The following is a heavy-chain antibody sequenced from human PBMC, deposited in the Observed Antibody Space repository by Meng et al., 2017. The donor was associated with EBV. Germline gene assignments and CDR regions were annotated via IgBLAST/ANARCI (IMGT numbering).Heavy chain of an antibody. CDR2: LIPMVGAP. V-gene: IGHV1-69*01. CDR1: GGTFRSDA. D-gene: IGHD3-10*01. Sequence: VQLLQSGAEVKKPVSSVQVSCRSSGGTFRSDAVSWVRQAPGQGLEWRGGLIPMVGAPHYAQKFQGRVTIIADESTSTHSMELNSLRSEDTAMYYCASESGRGFTPDYWGQGTLVTVSS. J-gene: IGHJ4*02. CDR3: ASESGRGFTPDY.